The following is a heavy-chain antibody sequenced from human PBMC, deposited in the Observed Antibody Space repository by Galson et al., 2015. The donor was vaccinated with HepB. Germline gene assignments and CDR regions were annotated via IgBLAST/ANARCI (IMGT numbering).Heavy chain of an antibody. D-gene: IGHD3-10*01. CDR3: ARGAITMVRGVIMAPVVDFDY. CDR2: INHSGST. J-gene: IGHJ4*02. CDR1: GGSFSGYY. Sequence: LSLTCAVYGGSFSGYYWSWIRQPPGKGLEWIGEINHSGSTNYNPSLKSRVTISVDTSKNQFSLKLSSVTAADTAVYYCARGAITMVRGVIMAPVVDFDYWGQGTLVTVSS. V-gene: IGHV4-34*01.